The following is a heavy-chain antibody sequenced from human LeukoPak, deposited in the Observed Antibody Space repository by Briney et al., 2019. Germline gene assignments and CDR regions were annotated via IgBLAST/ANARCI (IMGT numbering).Heavy chain of an antibody. Sequence: GGSLRLSCAASGFSFSSYSMNWVRQAPGKGLEWVSSISSSSSYIYHADSAKGRFTISRDNAKNSLYLQMNSLRAEDTAVYYCARDQRQYYDCWSGPVNGYMDVWGKGTTVTVSS. CDR3: ARDQRQYYDCWSGPVNGYMDV. D-gene: IGHD3-3*01. V-gene: IGHV3-21*01. CDR1: GFSFSSYS. J-gene: IGHJ6*03. CDR2: ISSSSSYI.